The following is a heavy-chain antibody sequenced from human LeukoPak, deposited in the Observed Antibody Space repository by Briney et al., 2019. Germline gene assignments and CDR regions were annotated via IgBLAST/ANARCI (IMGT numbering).Heavy chain of an antibody. J-gene: IGHJ4*02. V-gene: IGHV4-34*01. CDR2: INHSGST. D-gene: IGHD4-17*01. Sequence: SETLSLTCAVYGGSFSGYYWSWIRQPPGKGLEWIGEINHSGSTNYNPSLKSRVTISVDTSKNQFSLKLSSVTAADTAAYYCAVKTTVTTVGYWGQGTLVTVSS. CDR3: AVKTTVTTVGY. CDR1: GGSFSGYY.